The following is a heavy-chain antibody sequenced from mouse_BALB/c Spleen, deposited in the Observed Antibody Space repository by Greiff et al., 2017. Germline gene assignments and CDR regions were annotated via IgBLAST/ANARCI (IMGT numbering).Heavy chain of an antibody. CDR1: GFTFSSYA. CDR2: ISSGGST. J-gene: IGHJ4*01. V-gene: IGHV5-6-5*01. D-gene: IGHD1-1*01. Sequence: DVMLVESGGGLVKPGGSLKLSCAASGFTFSSYAMSWVRQTPEKRLEWVASISSGGSTYYPDSVKGRFTISRDNARNILYLQMSSLRSEDTAMYYCARGGGSSLDAMDYWGQGTSVTVSS. CDR3: ARGGGSSLDAMDY.